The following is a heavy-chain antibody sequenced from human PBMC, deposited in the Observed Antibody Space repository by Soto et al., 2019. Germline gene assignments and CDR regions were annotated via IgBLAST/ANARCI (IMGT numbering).Heavy chain of an antibody. D-gene: IGHD5-18*01. CDR2: ISAYNGNK. J-gene: IGHJ4*02. Sequence: GASVKVSCKASGYSFTSYGISWVRQAPGQGLEWMGWISAYNGNKKYAQKLQGRVTMTTDNSKNTLYLQMNSLRAEDTAVYYCARGASAYSYRSPAFDLWGQGTLVTVSS. CDR3: ARGASAYSYRSPAFDL. CDR1: GYSFTSYG. V-gene: IGHV1-18*01.